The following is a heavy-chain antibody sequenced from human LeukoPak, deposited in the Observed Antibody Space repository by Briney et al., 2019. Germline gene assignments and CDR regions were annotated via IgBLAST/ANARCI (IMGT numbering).Heavy chain of an antibody. D-gene: IGHD3-22*01. J-gene: IGHJ4*02. CDR2: IYWNSGTI. V-gene: IGHV3-9*01. Sequence: SLRLSCAASGFTFDDYAMHWVRQAPGKGLEWVSGIYWNSGTIVYADSVKGRFSMSRDNVKNSLYLQMNSLRVEDNAMYYCAKGGSYDSSGYYSNPLYYFDSWGQGTLVTVSS. CDR3: AKGGSYDSSGYYSNPLYYFDS. CDR1: GFTFDDYA.